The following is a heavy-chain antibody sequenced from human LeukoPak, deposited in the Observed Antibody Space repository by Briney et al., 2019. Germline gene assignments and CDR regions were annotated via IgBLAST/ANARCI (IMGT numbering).Heavy chain of an antibody. CDR2: IKQDRSEK. CDR3: AREYCSSTSCYLGGQDFDY. CDR1: GFTFSSYW. D-gene: IGHD2-2*01. V-gene: IGHV3-7*01. J-gene: IGHJ4*02. Sequence: GGSLRLSCAASGFTFSSYWMSWVRQAPGKGLEWVANIKQDRSEKYYVDSVKGRFTISRDNAKNSLYLQMNSLRAEDTAVYYCAREYCSSTSCYLGGQDFDYWGQGTLVTVSS.